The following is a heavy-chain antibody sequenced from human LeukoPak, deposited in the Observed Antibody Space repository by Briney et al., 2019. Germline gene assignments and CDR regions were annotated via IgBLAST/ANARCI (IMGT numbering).Heavy chain of an antibody. CDR3: ARGTVKTRGFDY. D-gene: IGHD1-26*01. J-gene: IGHJ4*02. V-gene: IGHV3-30*02. CDR1: GFTFSSYG. CDR2: IRYDGSNK. Sequence: GGSLRLSCAASGFTFSSYGMHWVRQAPGKGLEWVAFIRYDGSNKYYADSVKGRFTISRDNSKNTLYLQMNSLRAEDTAVYYCARGTVKTRGFDYWGQGTLVTVSS.